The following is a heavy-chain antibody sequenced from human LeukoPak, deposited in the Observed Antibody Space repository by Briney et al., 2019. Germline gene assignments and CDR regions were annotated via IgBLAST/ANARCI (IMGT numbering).Heavy chain of an antibody. Sequence: PGGSLRLSCAASGFTFRSFWMSWVRQAPGKGLEWVANIQQDGGEKHYVDSVKGRFAISRDNAKSSLYLQMNSLRAEDTAVYYCARDRSGFDYWGQGTLVTVSS. V-gene: IGHV3-7*01. J-gene: IGHJ4*02. CDR3: ARDRSGFDY. CDR1: GFTFRSFW. CDR2: IQQDGGEK.